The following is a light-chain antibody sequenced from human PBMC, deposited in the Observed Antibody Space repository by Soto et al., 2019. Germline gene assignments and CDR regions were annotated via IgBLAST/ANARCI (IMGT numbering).Light chain of an antibody. J-gene: IGKJ2*01. Sequence: EIVMTQSPATLSVSPGERATLSCSASQSVTANLAWYQQKPGQAPRLLIYGASTRATGIPARFSGSGSGTEFPLTISSLQSEDFEVYYCQHYYNRPRTFGQGTKLQIK. V-gene: IGKV3-15*01. CDR3: QHYYNRPRT. CDR1: QSVTAN. CDR2: GAS.